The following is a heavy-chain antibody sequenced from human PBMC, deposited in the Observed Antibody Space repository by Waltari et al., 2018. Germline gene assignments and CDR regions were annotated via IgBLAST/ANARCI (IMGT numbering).Heavy chain of an antibody. D-gene: IGHD3-3*01. J-gene: IGHJ6*02. CDR1: GGTFSSYA. CDR2: IIPIFGTA. Sequence: QVQLVQSGAEVKKPGSSVKVSCKASGGTFSSYAISWVRQAPGQGLEWMGGIIPIFGTANYAQKCQGRVTITTDESTSTAYMELSSLRSEDTAVYYCASFWSGSRDFYYYYGMDVWGQGTTVTVSS. CDR3: ASFWSGSRDFYYYYGMDV. V-gene: IGHV1-69*05.